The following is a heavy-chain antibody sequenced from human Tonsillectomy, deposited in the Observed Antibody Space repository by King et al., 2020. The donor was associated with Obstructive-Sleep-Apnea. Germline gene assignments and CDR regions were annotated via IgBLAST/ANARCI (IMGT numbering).Heavy chain of an antibody. J-gene: IGHJ4*02. V-gene: IGHV3-7*03. CDR1: GFTFSSYW. D-gene: IGHD6-13*01. CDR3: AGTGSITAAGYLDY. Sequence: QLVQSGGGLVQPGGSLRLSCAASGFTFSSYWMTWVRQAPGKGLEWVANIKQDGSEKYYVDSVKGRFTISRDNAKNSLYLQMNSLRAEDTAVYYCAGTGSITAAGYLDYWGQGTLVIVSS. CDR2: IKQDGSEK.